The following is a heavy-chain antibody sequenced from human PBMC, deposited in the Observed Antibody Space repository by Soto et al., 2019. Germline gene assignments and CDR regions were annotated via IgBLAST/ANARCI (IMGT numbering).Heavy chain of an antibody. V-gene: IGHV5-10-1*01. Sequence: PGDSLKLSCKCSGYSFTSYLISWVRQMPGKGLEWMGRIDPSDSYTNYSPSFQGHVTISADKSISTAYLQWSSLKASDTAMYYCASTQIGYCSSTSCPGWFDPWGQGTLVTVSS. CDR1: GYSFTSYL. J-gene: IGHJ5*02. CDR2: IDPSDSYT. CDR3: ASTQIGYCSSTSCPGWFDP. D-gene: IGHD2-2*01.